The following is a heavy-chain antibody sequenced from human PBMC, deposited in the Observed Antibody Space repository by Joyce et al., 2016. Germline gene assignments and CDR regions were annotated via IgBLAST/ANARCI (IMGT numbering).Heavy chain of an antibody. J-gene: IGHJ3*02. D-gene: IGHD3-22*01. Sequence: QMQLVQSGPEVKKPGTSVKVSCKASGFTFTSSAMQWVRQARGQRLEWIGWIVVGRGKTNYAQKFQERVTITRDMSTSTAYMELSSLRSEDTAVYYCAAAPDYYDSSGYYYSAFDIWGQGTMVTVSS. CDR3: AAAPDYYDSSGYYYSAFDI. CDR1: GFTFTSSA. V-gene: IGHV1-58*02. CDR2: IVVGRGKT.